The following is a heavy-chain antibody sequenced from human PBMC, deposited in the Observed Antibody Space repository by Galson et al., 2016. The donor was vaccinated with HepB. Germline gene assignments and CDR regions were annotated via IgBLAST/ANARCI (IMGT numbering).Heavy chain of an antibody. V-gene: IGHV1-69*13. J-gene: IGHJ6*02. Sequence: SVKVSCKASGGTFSRFAISWVRQAPGQGLEWMGVIINLYGTANYALKFQGRVTITADESTSTAHMEVSSLRYEDTVVYYCARVRDGYNTHFYYGMDVWGQGTSVTVS. CDR3: ARVRDGYNTHFYYGMDV. D-gene: IGHD5-24*01. CDR2: IINLYGTA. CDR1: GGTFSRFA.